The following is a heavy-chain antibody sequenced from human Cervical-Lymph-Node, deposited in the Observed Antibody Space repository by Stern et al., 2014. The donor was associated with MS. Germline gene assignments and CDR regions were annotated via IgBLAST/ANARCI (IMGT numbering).Heavy chain of an antibody. Sequence: MQLVESGGGLVQPGGSLRLSCAASGFSFNTYWMHWVRQAPGKGLVWVSRLNSDGSITSYADSVKGRFTISRDIAKNTLYLQMNSLRVDDTGVYYCARDMRNGYYGMDVWGKGTTVIVS. V-gene: IGHV3-74*01. CDR3: ARDMRNGYYGMDV. J-gene: IGHJ6*04. CDR1: GFSFNTYW. CDR2: LNSDGSIT. D-gene: IGHD1-1*01.